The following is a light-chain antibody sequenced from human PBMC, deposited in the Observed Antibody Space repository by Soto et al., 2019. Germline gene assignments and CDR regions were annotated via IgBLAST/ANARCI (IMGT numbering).Light chain of an antibody. CDR2: GAS. Sequence: ILMTQSPATLSVSPGERATLSCRASQSVSSNLAWYQQKPGQGPRLLIYGASTRATCIPARFSGSGSGTEFTLTISSLQSEDFAVYFCQQYNDWPRTFGQGTKV. J-gene: IGKJ1*01. CDR1: QSVSSN. V-gene: IGKV3-15*01. CDR3: QQYNDWPRT.